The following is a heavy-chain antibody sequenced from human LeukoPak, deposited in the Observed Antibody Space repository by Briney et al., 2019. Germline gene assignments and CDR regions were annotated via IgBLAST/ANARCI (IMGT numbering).Heavy chain of an antibody. D-gene: IGHD1-1*01. CDR2: IYGNGNT. CDR1: GGSISSGTYY. CDR3: ARAGRWFDP. Sequence: PSETLSLTCTVSGGSISSGTYYWTWIRQPAGKGLEWIGRIYGNGNTNYNPSLKSRVTISVDTSKNQFSLKLSSVTAADTAVYYCARAGRWFDPWGQRTLVTVSS. J-gene: IGHJ5*02. V-gene: IGHV4-61*10.